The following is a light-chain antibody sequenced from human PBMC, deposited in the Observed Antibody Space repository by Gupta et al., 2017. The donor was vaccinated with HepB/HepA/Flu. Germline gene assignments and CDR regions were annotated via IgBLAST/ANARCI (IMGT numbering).Light chain of an antibody. CDR3: QQYGKSPWT. Sequence: EIVLTQSPGTLSLSPGQSATLSCRASPNFPGNFLAWYQQKGGQPPRLLIHGASTRASGVPDRFSGSGSETDFTLTISRLEPEEFAVYYCQQYGKSPWTFGQGTRVDIK. J-gene: IGKJ1*01. CDR1: PNFPGNF. CDR2: GAS. V-gene: IGKV3-20*01.